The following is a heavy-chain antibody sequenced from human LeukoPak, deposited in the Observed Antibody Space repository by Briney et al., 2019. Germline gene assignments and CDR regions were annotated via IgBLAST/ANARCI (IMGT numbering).Heavy chain of an antibody. Sequence: SETLSLTCDVSGASISRGSWWSWVRQPPGKGLEWIGEFSHSGITNFNPSLKSRVTISVDKSRNQFSLNLISVTAADTAVYFCARNGGHNQEHWGQGTLVTVS. D-gene: IGHD1-1*01. J-gene: IGHJ4*02. CDR3: ARNGGHNQEH. CDR2: FSHSGIT. CDR1: GASISRGSW. V-gene: IGHV4-4*02.